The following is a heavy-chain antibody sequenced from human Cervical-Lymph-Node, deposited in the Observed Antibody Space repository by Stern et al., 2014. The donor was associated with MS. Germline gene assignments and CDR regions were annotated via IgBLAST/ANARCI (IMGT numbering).Heavy chain of an antibody. D-gene: IGHD6-19*01. CDR1: GFTFSTYS. CDR2: ISSGSTYI. CDR3: ATDSQWLVDH. J-gene: IGHJ5*02. V-gene: IGHV3-21*01. Sequence: EVQLVESGGGLVKPGGSLRLSCAASGFTFSTYSMNWVRQAPGKGLEWVSSISSGSTYIYYADSVKGRFTISRDNAKNSLFLQMNSLRAEDTAVYYCATDSQWLVDHWGQGTLVTVSS.